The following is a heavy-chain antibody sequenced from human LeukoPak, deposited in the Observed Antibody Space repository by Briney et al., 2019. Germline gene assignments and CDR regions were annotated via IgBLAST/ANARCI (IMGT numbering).Heavy chain of an antibody. D-gene: IGHD3-10*01. V-gene: IGHV1-69*04. Sequence: ASVKVSCKASGGTFSSYAISWVRQAPGQGLEWMGRIIPILGIANYAQKFQGRVTITADKSTSTAYMELSSLRSEDTAVYYCARVWFGELLSYGMDVWGQGTTVTVSS. CDR1: GGTFSSYA. CDR2: IIPILGIA. CDR3: ARVWFGELLSYGMDV. J-gene: IGHJ6*02.